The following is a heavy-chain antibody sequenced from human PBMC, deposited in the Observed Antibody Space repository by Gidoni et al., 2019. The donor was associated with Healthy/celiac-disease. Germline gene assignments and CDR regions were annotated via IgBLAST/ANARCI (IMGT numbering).Heavy chain of an antibody. V-gene: IGHV4-39*01. Sequence: QLQLQESGPGLVKPSETLSLTCTASGCSIRRSIYYWGWIRQPPGKGLEWIGSIYYSGSTYYTPSLKSRVTISVDTSKNQFSLKLSSVTAADTAVYYCATSSSSWYGWALYYFDYWGQGTLVTVSS. CDR3: ATSSSSWYGWALYYFDY. J-gene: IGHJ4*02. D-gene: IGHD6-13*01. CDR1: GCSIRRSIYY. CDR2: IYYSGST.